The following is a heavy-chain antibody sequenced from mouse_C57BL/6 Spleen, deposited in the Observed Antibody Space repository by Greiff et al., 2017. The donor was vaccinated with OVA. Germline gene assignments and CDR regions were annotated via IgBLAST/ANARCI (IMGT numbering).Heavy chain of an antibody. V-gene: IGHV5-9*01. Sequence: EVKLMESGGGLVKPGGSLKLSCAASGFTFSSYTMSWVRQTPEKRLEWVATISGGGGNTYYPDIVKGRFTISSDNATNTLYMQMSSLSSEDTALYYCARQFDDYAAWFAYWGQGTLVTVSA. CDR2: ISGGGGNT. D-gene: IGHD2-4*01. CDR1: GFTFSSYT. J-gene: IGHJ3*01. CDR3: ARQFDDYAAWFAY.